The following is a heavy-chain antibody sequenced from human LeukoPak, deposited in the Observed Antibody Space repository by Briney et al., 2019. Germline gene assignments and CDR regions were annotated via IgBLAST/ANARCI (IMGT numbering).Heavy chain of an antibody. CDR1: GGSISSYY. J-gene: IGHJ4*02. CDR2: IYYSGST. Sequence: SETLSLTCTVSGGSISSYYWSWTRQPPGKGLEWIGYIYYSGSTNYNPSLKSRVTISVDTSKNQFSLKLSSVTAADTAVYYCAREGLRGSENYVWGSYRSYYFDYWGQGTLVTVSS. V-gene: IGHV4-59*01. CDR3: AREGLRGSENYVWGSYRSYYFDY. D-gene: IGHD3-16*02.